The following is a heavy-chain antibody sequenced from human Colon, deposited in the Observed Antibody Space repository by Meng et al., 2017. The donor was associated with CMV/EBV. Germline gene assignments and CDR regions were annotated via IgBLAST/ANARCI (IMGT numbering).Heavy chain of an antibody. J-gene: IGHJ4*02. CDR1: GYAVSSSY. Sequence: CEASGYAVSSSYISWCRQAPGRGLEWVSVICIGGTTYYAGSEKDRFTISRDNSKNTLFLQMNSLRGEDTAVYYCARGDDDNNGPNYWGQGTLVTVSS. CDR3: ARGDDDNNGPNY. V-gene: IGHV3-53*01. D-gene: IGHD3-22*01. CDR2: ICIGGTT.